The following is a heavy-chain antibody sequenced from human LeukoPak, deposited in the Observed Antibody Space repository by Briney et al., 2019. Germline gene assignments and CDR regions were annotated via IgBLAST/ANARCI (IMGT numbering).Heavy chain of an antibody. J-gene: IGHJ4*02. Sequence: GGSLRLSCAASGFTFSSYWMSWVRQAPGKGLEWVANIKQDGSEKYYVDSVKGRFTISRDNAKNSLYLQMNSLRAEDTAVYYCARERGYFDWLGHYYFDYWGQGTLVTVSS. V-gene: IGHV3-7*01. CDR2: IKQDGSEK. CDR3: ARERGYFDWLGHYYFDY. D-gene: IGHD3-9*01. CDR1: GFTFSSYW.